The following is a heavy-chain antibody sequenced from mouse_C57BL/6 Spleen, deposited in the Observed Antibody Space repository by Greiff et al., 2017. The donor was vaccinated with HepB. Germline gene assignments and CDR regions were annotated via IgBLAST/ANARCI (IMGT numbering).Heavy chain of an antibody. CDR1: GYAFSSYW. J-gene: IGHJ2*01. D-gene: IGHD2-4*01. CDR2: IYPGDGDT. Sequence: VQLQQSGAELVKPGASVKISCKASGYAFSSYWMNWVKQRPGKGLEWIGQIYPGDGDTNYNGKFKGKATLTADKSSSTAYMQLSSLTSEDSAVYFCARREDYDAYFDHWCQGTPLTVSS. V-gene: IGHV1-80*01. CDR3: ARREDYDAYFDH.